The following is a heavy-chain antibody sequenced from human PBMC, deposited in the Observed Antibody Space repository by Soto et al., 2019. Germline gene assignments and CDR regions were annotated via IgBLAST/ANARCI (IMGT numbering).Heavy chain of an antibody. V-gene: IGHV3-21*06. CDR2: ISSTTNYI. Sequence: PGGSLRLSCAASGFTFTRYSMNWVRQAPGKGLEWVSSISSTTNYIYYGDSMKGRFTISRDNAKNSLYLEMNSLRAEDTAVYYCARESEDLTSNFDYWGQGTQVTSPQ. J-gene: IGHJ4*02. CDR1: GFTFTRYS. CDR3: ARESEDLTSNFDY.